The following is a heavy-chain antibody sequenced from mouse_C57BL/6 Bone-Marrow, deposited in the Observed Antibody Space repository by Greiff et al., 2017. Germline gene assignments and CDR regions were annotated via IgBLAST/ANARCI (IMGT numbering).Heavy chain of an antibody. J-gene: IGHJ3*01. D-gene: IGHD2-1*01. Sequence: QVQLQQPGAELVKPGASVKLSCKASGYTFTSYWMQWVKQRPGQGLEWIGEIDPSDSYTNYNQKFKGKATLTVDTSYSTAYMQLSSLTSEDSAVYYCARSRGNPSCFAYWGQGTLVTVSA. V-gene: IGHV1-50*01. CDR3: ARSRGNPSCFAY. CDR1: GYTFTSYW. CDR2: IDPSDSYT.